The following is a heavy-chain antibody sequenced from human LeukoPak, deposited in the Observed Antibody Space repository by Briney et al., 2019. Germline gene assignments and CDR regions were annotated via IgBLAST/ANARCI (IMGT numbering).Heavy chain of an antibody. D-gene: IGHD6-19*01. Sequence: PSETLSLTCAVYGGSFSGYYWSWIRQPPGKGLEWIGEINHSGSTNYNPSLKSRVTISVDTSKNQFSLKLSSVTAADTAVYYCARRGQSVAGTKDWGQGTLVTVSS. CDR3: ARRGQSVAGTKD. CDR1: GGSFSGYY. J-gene: IGHJ1*01. V-gene: IGHV4-34*01. CDR2: INHSGST.